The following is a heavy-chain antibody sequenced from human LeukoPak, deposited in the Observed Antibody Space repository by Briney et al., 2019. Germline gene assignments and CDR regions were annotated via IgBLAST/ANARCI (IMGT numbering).Heavy chain of an antibody. J-gene: IGHJ4*02. V-gene: IGHV1-18*04. CDR1: GHTFTSYG. Sequence: ASVKVSCKASGHTFTSYGISWVRQAPGQGLEWMGWISAYNGNTNYAQKLQGRVTMTTDTSTSTAYMELRSLRSDDTAVYYCARDGGLGIAVAGSFDYWGQGTLVTVSS. D-gene: IGHD6-19*01. CDR3: ARDGGLGIAVAGSFDY. CDR2: ISAYNGNT.